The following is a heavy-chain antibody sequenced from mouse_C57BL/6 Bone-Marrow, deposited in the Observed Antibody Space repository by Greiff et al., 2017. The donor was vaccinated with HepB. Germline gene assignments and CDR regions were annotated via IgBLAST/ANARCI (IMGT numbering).Heavy chain of an antibody. CDR1: GFSLTSYG. CDR3: ARYGNYLAWFAY. D-gene: IGHD2-10*02. Sequence: QVQLKESGPGLVQPSQSLSITCTVSGFSLTSYGVHWVRQSPGKGLEWLGVIWSGGSTDYNAAFISIQSISKDNSKSQVFFKMNSLQADDSVIYYCARYGNYLAWFAYWGQGTLVPVSA. V-gene: IGHV2-2*01. CDR2: IWSGGST. J-gene: IGHJ3*01.